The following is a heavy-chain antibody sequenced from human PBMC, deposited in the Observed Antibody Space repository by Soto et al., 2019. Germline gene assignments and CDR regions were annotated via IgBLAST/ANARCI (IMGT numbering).Heavy chain of an antibody. CDR1: GFTFSSYG. V-gene: IGHV3-30*18. CDR3: ANSMGTYNWNPWGMDV. J-gene: IGHJ6*02. Sequence: QVPLVESGGGVVQPGRSLRLSCAASGFTFSSYGMHWVRQAPGKGLEWVAVISYDGSNKYYADSVKGRFTISRDNSKNTLYLQMNSLRAEDTAVYYCANSMGTYNWNPWGMDVWGQGTTVTVSS. D-gene: IGHD1-20*01. CDR2: ISYDGSNK.